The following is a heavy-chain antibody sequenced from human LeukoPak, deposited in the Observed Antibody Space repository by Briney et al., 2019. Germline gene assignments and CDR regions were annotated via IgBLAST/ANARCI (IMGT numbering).Heavy chain of an antibody. CDR3: ARDKVGASLDAFDI. CDR1: GFIFSDFW. D-gene: IGHD1-26*01. Sequence: GGSLRLSCAASGFIFSDFWMTWVRQAPGKGLEWVANMNRDGSEKHYVDSVKGRFTISRDNAKNSLYLQMNSLRAEDTAVYYCARDKVGASLDAFDIWGQGTMVTVSS. CDR2: MNRDGSEK. V-gene: IGHV3-7*01. J-gene: IGHJ3*02.